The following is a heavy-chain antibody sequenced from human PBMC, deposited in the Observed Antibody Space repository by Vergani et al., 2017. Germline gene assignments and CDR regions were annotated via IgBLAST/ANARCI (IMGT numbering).Heavy chain of an antibody. CDR2: IYYSGST. CDR1: GGSISSSSYY. Sequence: QLQLQESGPGLVKPSETLSLTCTVSGGSISSSSYYWGWIRQPPGKGLEWIGSIYYSGSTYYNPSLKSRVTISVDTSKNQFSLKLSSVTAADTAVYYCARDLGPDSGYSVDYWGQGTLVTVSS. D-gene: IGHD3-22*01. J-gene: IGHJ4*02. V-gene: IGHV4-39*07. CDR3: ARDLGPDSGYSVDY.